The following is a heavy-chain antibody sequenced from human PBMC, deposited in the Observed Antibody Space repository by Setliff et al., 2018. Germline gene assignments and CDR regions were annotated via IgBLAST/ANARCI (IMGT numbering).Heavy chain of an antibody. V-gene: IGHV4-59*01. CDR2: VHFTGST. CDR1: GASIRNFY. J-gene: IGHJ4*02. Sequence: KPSETLSLTCNVSGASIRNFYWTWIRQPPGKGLEWIGYVHFTGSTNYNPSLKSRVTMSVDVSKSQFSLRLSSVTAADTAVYYCARKVEQWLTPHFDYWGQGALVTVSS. D-gene: IGHD6-19*01. CDR3: ARKVEQWLTPHFDY.